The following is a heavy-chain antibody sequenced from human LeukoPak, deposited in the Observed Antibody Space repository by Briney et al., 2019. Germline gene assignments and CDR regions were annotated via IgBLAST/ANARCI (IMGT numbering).Heavy chain of an antibody. CDR3: ARGGDTMVRGVTFYYYGMDV. CDR2: IWYDGSNK. V-gene: IGHV3-33*01. Sequence: GGSLRLSCSASGFIFSSYGMHWVRQAPGKGLEWVAVIWYDGSNKYYADSVKGRFTISRDNSKNTLYLQMNSLRAEDTAVYYCARGGDTMVRGVTFYYYGMDVWGQGTTVTVSS. CDR1: GFIFSSYG. J-gene: IGHJ6*02. D-gene: IGHD3-10*01.